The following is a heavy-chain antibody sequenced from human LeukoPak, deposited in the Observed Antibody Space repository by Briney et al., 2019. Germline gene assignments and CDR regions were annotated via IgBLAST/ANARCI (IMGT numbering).Heavy chain of an antibody. V-gene: IGHV4-34*01. CDR3: ARQGYHDYVWGSYDIDI. D-gene: IGHD3-16*01. CDR1: GGSFSDYY. J-gene: IGHJ3*02. CDR2: INHSGST. Sequence: SETLSLTCGVYGGSFSDYYWSWIRQSPGKGLEWIGEINHSGSTNYNPSLMSRVNISLDASKKQSSLKLSSVTAADTAVYYCARQGYHDYVWGSYDIDIWGQGTMVTVSS.